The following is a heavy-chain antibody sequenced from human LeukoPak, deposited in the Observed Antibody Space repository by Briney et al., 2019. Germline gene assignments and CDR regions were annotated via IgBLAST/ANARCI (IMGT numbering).Heavy chain of an antibody. CDR1: GGSISSSSYC. Sequence: SETLSLTCTVSGGSISSSSYCWGWIRQPPGKGLEWIGSIYYSGSTYYNPSLKSRVTISVDTSKNQFSLKLSSVTAADTAVYYCARQRIAAAGTCWFDPWGQGTLVTVSS. CDR3: ARQRIAAAGTCWFDP. D-gene: IGHD6-13*01. V-gene: IGHV4-39*01. CDR2: IYYSGST. J-gene: IGHJ5*02.